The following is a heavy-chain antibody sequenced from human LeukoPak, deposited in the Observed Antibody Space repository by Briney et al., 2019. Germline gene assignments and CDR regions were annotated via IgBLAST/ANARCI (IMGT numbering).Heavy chain of an antibody. J-gene: IGHJ6*03. CDR2: IYTSGST. CDR3: ARAGSYYMDV. CDR1: GGSISSGSYY. V-gene: IGHV4-61*02. Sequence: SETLSLTCTVSGGSISSGSYYWSWIRQPAGKGLEWIGRIYTSGSTNYNPSLKSRVTMSVDTSKNQFSLKLSSVTAADTAVYYCARAGSYYMDVWGKGTTVTVSS.